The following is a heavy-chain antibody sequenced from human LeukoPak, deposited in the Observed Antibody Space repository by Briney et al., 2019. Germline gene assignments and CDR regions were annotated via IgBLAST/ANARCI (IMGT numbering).Heavy chain of an antibody. D-gene: IGHD6-19*01. J-gene: IGHJ6*02. CDR1: GYTFTSYD. CDR2: MNPNSGNT. V-gene: IGHV1-8*01. CDR3: ARGLVAGTYLQTNPKAWRYYYYGMDV. Sequence: GASVKVSCKASGYTFTSYDINWVRQATGQGLEWMGWMNPNSGNTGYAQKFQGRVTMTRNTSISTAYMELSSLRSEDTAVYYCARGLVAGTYLQTNPKAWRYYYYGMDVGGQGTTVTVSS.